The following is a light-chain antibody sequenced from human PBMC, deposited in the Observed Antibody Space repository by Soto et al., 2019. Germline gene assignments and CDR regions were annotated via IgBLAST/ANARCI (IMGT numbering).Light chain of an antibody. J-gene: IGKJ5*01. V-gene: IGKV1-39*01. Sequence: DIQMTQSASSLSSSXGGRVSITXXXSQSIGNYLNWYQQKPGKAPKLLIYAASSLQSGVPSRFSGSGSETDFTLTISSLQPEDFATYYCQQSYSSPPITFGQGTRLENK. CDR2: AAS. CDR1: QSIGNY. CDR3: QQSYSSPPIT.